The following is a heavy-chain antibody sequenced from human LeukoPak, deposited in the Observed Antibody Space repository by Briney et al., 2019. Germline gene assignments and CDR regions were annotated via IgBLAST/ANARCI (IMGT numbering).Heavy chain of an antibody. CDR3: ARLTRGSSSYWFDP. CDR2: ISYDGSNK. CDR1: GFTFSSYA. J-gene: IGHJ5*02. Sequence: SGGSLRLSCAASGFTFSSYAMNWVRQAPGKGLEWVAVISYDGSNKYYADSVKGRFTISRDNSKNTLYLQMNSLRAEDTAVYYCARLTRGSSSYWFDPWGQGTLVTVSS. D-gene: IGHD6-6*01. V-gene: IGHV3-30*01.